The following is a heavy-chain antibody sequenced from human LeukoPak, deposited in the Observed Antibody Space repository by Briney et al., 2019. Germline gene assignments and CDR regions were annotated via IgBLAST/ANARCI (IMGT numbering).Heavy chain of an antibody. Sequence: PGGSLRLSCAASGFTFSNAWMSWVRQAPGKGLEWVGRIKSKTDGGTTDYAAPVKGRFTISRDDSKNTLYLQMNSLKTEDTAVYYCTTDGGYSSSWYYFDYWGQGTLVTVSS. CDR1: GFTFSNAW. J-gene: IGHJ4*02. V-gene: IGHV3-15*01. D-gene: IGHD6-13*01. CDR3: TTDGGYSSSWYYFDY. CDR2: IKSKTDGGTT.